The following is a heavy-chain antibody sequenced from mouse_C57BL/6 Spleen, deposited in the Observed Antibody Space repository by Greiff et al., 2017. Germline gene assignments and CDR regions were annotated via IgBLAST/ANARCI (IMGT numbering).Heavy chain of an antibody. CDR1: GFTFSDYG. D-gene: IGHD1-1*01. V-gene: IGHV5-17*01. CDR2: ISSGSSTI. Sequence: EVKLVESGGGLVKPGGSLKLSCAASGFTFSDYGMHWVRQAPEKGLEWVAYISSGSSTIYYADAVTGRFTISRDNAKNTLFLQMTSLRSEDTAMYYCARSYEYFDYWGQGTTLTVSS. J-gene: IGHJ2*01. CDR3: ARSYEYFDY.